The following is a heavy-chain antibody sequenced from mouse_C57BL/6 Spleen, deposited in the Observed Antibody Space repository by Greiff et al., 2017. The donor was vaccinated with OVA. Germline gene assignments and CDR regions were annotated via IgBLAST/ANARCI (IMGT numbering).Heavy chain of an antibody. CDR1: GFSFNTYA. V-gene: IGHV10-1*01. Sequence: EVQVVESGGGLVQPKGSLKLSCAASGFSFNTYAMNWVRQAPGKGLEWVARIRSKSNNYATYYADSVKDRFTISRDDSESMLYLQMNNLKTEDTAMYYCVRQLGDYAMDYWGQGTSVTVSS. CDR3: VRQLGDYAMDY. D-gene: IGHD3-3*01. CDR2: IRSKSNNYAT. J-gene: IGHJ4*01.